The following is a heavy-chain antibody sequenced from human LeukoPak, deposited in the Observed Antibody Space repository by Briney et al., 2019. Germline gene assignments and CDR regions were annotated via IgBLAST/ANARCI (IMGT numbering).Heavy chain of an antibody. Sequence: GESLKISCKGSGYSFTSYWIGWVRQMPGKGLEWMGIIYPGDSDTRYSPSFQGQVTISADKSISTAYLQWSSLKASDTAMYYRARPRSSGQWLVDWYFDLWGRGTLVTVSS. CDR3: ARPRSSGQWLVDWYFDL. CDR1: GYSFTSYW. CDR2: IYPGDSDT. V-gene: IGHV5-51*01. D-gene: IGHD6-19*01. J-gene: IGHJ2*01.